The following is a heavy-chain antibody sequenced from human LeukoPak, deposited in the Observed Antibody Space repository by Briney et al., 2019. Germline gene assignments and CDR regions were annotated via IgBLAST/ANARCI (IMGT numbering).Heavy chain of an antibody. D-gene: IGHD6-19*01. CDR2: ISGSGRTT. J-gene: IGHJ4*02. CDR3: AKDRGDSNGWSYFDH. CDR1: GFTFSSYA. V-gene: IGHV3-23*01. Sequence: PGGSLRLSCAASGFTFSSYAMSWVRQAPGKGLEWVSAISGSGRTTYFADSVKGRFTISRDTSKNTLDLQMNSLRAEDTAVYYCAKDRGDSNGWSYFDHWGQGTPVTVSS.